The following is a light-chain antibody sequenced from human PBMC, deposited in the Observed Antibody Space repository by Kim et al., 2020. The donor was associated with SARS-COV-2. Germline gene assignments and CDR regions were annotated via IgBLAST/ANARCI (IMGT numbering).Light chain of an antibody. Sequence: SPGHRATLSCRASQSVDSIHLAWYQQRPGQAPRLIMYGISNRATDIPDRFRGSGAGTDFTLTISRLEPEDFAVYYCQQYAGSPPTFGQGTKVDIK. CDR3: QQYAGSPPT. V-gene: IGKV3-20*01. J-gene: IGKJ1*01. CDR2: GIS. CDR1: QSVDSIH.